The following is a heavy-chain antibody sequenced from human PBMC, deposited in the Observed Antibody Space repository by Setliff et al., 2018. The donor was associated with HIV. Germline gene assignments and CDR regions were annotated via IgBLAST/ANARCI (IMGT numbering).Heavy chain of an antibody. J-gene: IGHJ4*02. CDR3: ARQPLYNDYDWRSYYFDY. D-gene: IGHD5-12*01. CDR1: GDSISSGSYY. Sequence: SETLSLTCTVSGDSISSGSYYWSWIRQPAGKGLEWIGHVYTSGSTDYNPSLNSRFTISVDTSKNQFSLKLRSVTAADTAVYYCARQPLYNDYDWRSYYFDYWGQGSLVTVS. CDR2: VYTSGST. V-gene: IGHV4-61*09.